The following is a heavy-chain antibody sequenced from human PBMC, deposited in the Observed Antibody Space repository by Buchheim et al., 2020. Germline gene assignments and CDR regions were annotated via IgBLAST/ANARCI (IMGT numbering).Heavy chain of an antibody. D-gene: IGHD5-12*01. CDR2: ISGSGGST. CDR3: AKDEVGPEPGYSGYDYFSY. V-gene: IGHV3-23*01. Sequence: EVQLLESGGGLVQPGGSLRLSCAASGFTFSSYAMSWVRQAPGKGLEWVSAISGSGGSTYYADSVKGRFTISRDNSKKTLYLQMNSLRAEDTAVYYCAKDEVGPEPGYSGYDYFSYWGQGTL. J-gene: IGHJ4*02. CDR1: GFTFSSYA.